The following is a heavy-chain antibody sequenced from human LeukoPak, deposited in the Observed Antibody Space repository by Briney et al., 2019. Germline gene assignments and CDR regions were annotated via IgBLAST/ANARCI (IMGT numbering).Heavy chain of an antibody. J-gene: IGHJ4*02. D-gene: IGHD5-24*01. V-gene: IGHV3-7*01. Sequence: GGSLRLSCAVSGLTFRSYWMSWVRQAPGKGLKWVANINQEGSEKYFVDSVRGRFTISRDNAKNSLHLQMNTLRAEDTAVYYCARERDGRFFDYWGQRTLVTVSS. CDR3: ARERDGRFFDY. CDR2: INQEGSEK. CDR1: GLTFRSYW.